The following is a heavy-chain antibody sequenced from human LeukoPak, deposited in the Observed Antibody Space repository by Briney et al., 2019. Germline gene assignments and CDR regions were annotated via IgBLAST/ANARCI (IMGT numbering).Heavy chain of an antibody. J-gene: IGHJ6*02. Sequence: YVSLAGAARGWTFSRSGMSRDRQKKGKGLEWVAVIWYDGSNKYYADSVKGRFTISRDNSKNTLYLQMNSLRAEDTAVYYCAREQNGSGSYYYNYYYYYGMDVWGQGTTVTVSS. CDR1: GWTFSRSG. CDR3: AREQNGSGSYYYNYYYYYGMDV. D-gene: IGHD3-10*01. CDR2: IWYDGSNK. V-gene: IGHV3-33*07.